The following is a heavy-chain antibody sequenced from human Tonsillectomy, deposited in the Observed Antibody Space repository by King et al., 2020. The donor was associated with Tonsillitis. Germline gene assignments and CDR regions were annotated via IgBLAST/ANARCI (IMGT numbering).Heavy chain of an antibody. CDR3: VRGVMRGSGYDGFDY. V-gene: IGHV4-61*02. J-gene: IGHJ4*02. Sequence: VQLQESGPGLVEPSQTLSLTCSVSGGSISTDSHYWSWIRQPAGKRLECIGRIYTSGSTNYNPSLKSRATMSLDRSKNQVSLKLTSVTAADTAVYFCVRGVMRGSGYDGFDYWGQGTLVTVSS. CDR1: GGSISTDSHY. D-gene: IGHD5-12*01. CDR2: IYTSGST.